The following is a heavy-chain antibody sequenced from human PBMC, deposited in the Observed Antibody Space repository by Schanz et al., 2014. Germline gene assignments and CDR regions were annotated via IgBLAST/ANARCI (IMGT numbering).Heavy chain of an antibody. Sequence: QILLVQPGPEVKKPGASVTVSCKASGYDFHIYAYSWVRQAPGQGLEWMGWMNPNSGGTNYAQKFQGRVTMTRDTSISTAYMELSRLKSDDTAVYYCARALFGSGHGDVWGQGTTVTVSS. CDR1: GYDFHIYA. J-gene: IGHJ6*02. D-gene: IGHD3-10*01. CDR2: MNPNSGGT. V-gene: IGHV1-2*02. CDR3: ARALFGSGHGDV.